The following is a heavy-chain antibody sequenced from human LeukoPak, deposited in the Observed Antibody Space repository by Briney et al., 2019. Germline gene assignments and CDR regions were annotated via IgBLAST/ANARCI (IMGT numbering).Heavy chain of an antibody. CDR1: GYSFTNYW. CDR3: ARLGSSRSSTSCYKNYFDY. J-gene: IGHJ4*02. Sequence: GESLKISCKGSGYSFTNYWIGWVRQMPGKGLEWMGIIYPGDSDTRYSPSLQGQVTISADKSISTAYLQWSSLKASDTAIYFCARLGSSRSSTSCYKNYFDYWGQGTLVTVSS. V-gene: IGHV5-51*01. CDR2: IYPGDSDT. D-gene: IGHD2-2*02.